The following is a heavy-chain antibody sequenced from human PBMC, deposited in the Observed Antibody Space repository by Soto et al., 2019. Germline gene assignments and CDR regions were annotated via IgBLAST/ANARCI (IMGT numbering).Heavy chain of an antibody. CDR2: IYYSGST. V-gene: IGHV4-59*01. CDR1: GGSISSYY. J-gene: IGHJ5*02. D-gene: IGHD6-13*01. Sequence: PSETLSLTCTVSGGSISSYYWSWIRQPPGKGLEWIGYIYYSGSTNYNPSLKSRVTISVDTSKNQFSLKLSSVTAADTAVYYCARDRVEYSSSWSPSGWFDPWGQGTLVTVSS. CDR3: ARDRVEYSSSWSPSGWFDP.